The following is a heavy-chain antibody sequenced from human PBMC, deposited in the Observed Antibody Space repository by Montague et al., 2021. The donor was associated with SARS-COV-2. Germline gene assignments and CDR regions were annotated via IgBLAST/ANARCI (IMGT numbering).Heavy chain of an antibody. Sequence: SLRLSCAASEFAFSSYAMSWVRQAPGKGLEWVSAIYSGGSSTFYADSVKGRFTISRDNSKNTLYLQMNSLRAEDTAVYYCAKSAWGVTDAFDIWDQGTMVTVSS. D-gene: IGHD1-26*01. CDR3: AKSAWGVTDAFDI. J-gene: IGHJ3*02. V-gene: IGHV3-23*03. CDR2: IYSGGSST. CDR1: EFAFSSYA.